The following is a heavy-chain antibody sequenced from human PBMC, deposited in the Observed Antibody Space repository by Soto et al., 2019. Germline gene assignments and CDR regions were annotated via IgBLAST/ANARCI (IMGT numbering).Heavy chain of an antibody. V-gene: IGHV3-30-3*01. CDR1: GFTFRSYA. Sequence: GGSLRLSCAASGFTFRSYALHWVRQAPGKGLEWVAVISYAETSKYYADSVKGRFTISRDNSRNTLYLQMNSLRAEDTAVYYCTTALGYYYDSSGEDYFDYWGQGTLVTAPQ. CDR2: ISYAETSK. J-gene: IGHJ4*02. D-gene: IGHD3-22*01. CDR3: TTALGYYYDSSGEDYFDY.